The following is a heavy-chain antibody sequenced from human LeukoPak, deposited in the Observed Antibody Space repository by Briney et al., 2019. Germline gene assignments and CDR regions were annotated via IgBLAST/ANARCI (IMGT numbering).Heavy chain of an antibody. V-gene: IGHV3-15*01. CDR3: TPGRGYSYGSLAY. CDR2: IKSKTDGGTT. D-gene: IGHD5-18*01. CDR1: GFTFSNAW. J-gene: IGHJ4*02. Sequence: GGSLRLSCAASGFTFSNAWMSWVRQALGKGLEWVGRIKSKTDGGTTDYAAPVKGRFTISRDDSKNTLYLQMNSLKTEDTAVYYCTPGRGYSYGSLAYWGQGTLVTVSS.